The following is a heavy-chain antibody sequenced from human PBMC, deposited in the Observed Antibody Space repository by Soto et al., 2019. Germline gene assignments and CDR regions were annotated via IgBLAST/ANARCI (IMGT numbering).Heavy chain of an antibody. V-gene: IGHV3-64D*06. Sequence: GGSLRLSCSASGFTFSSYAMHWVRQAPGKGLEYVSAISSNGGSTYYADSVKGRFTISRDNSKNTLYLQMSSLRAEDTAVYYCAGSDSSGYLPSDYWGQGTLVTVSS. CDR2: ISSNGGST. CDR1: GFTFSSYA. D-gene: IGHD3-22*01. J-gene: IGHJ4*02. CDR3: AGSDSSGYLPSDY.